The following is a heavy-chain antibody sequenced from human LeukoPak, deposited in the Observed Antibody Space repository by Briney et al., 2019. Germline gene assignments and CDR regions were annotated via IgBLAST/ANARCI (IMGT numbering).Heavy chain of an antibody. CDR3: ARGCTNGVCPFDP. CDR2: IMPISGTA. J-gene: IGHJ5*02. V-gene: IGHV1-69*06. Sequence: ASVKVSCKASGGTFSSYDISWVRQAPGQGLEWMGGIMPISGTANYAQKFQGRVTITADKSTSTAYMELSSLRSEDTAVYYCARGCTNGVCPFDPWGQGTLVTVSS. CDR1: GGTFSSYD. D-gene: IGHD2-8*01.